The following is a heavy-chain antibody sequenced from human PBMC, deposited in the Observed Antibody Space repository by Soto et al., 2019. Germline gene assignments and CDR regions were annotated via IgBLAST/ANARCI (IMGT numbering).Heavy chain of an antibody. CDR1: GYTFTSYG. Sequence: QAQLVQSGDEVKKPGASVKVSCKASGYTFTSYGISWVRQAPGQGLEWMGWSSAYNGDTKYAQKVKYRVTMTTDTSTSIAYMELRSLRSDDTAVYYCARGDHYYDNWGQGTLVTVSP. V-gene: IGHV1-18*04. CDR3: ARGDHYYDN. CDR2: SSAYNGDT. J-gene: IGHJ4*02.